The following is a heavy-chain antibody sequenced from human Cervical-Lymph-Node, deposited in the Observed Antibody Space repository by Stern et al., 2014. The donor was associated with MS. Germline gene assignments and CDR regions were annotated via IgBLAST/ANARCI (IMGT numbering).Heavy chain of an antibody. CDR2: IIPIFGTA. CDR3: ARDRYDYGDSKFDY. D-gene: IGHD4-17*01. J-gene: IGHJ4*02. Sequence: QMQLVESGAEVKKPGSSVKVSCKASGGTFSSYAISWVRQAPGQGLAWMGGIIPIFGTANYAQKFQGRVTITADESTSTAYMELSSLRSEDTAVYYCARDRYDYGDSKFDYWGQGTLVTVSS. CDR1: GGTFSSYA. V-gene: IGHV1-69*01.